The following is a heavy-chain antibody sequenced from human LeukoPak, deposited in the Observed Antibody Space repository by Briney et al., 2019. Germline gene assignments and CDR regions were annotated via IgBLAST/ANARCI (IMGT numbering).Heavy chain of an antibody. V-gene: IGHV4-59*01. D-gene: IGHD6-13*01. CDR3: ATSGWYQTGVY. Sequence: SETLSLTCTVSGGSISDYYWGWIRQPPGKGLEWIGYIYYSGSTNYNPSLKSRVTISVDTSKNQFSLKLSSATAADTAVYYCATSGWYQTGVYWGQGTLVTVSS. J-gene: IGHJ4*02. CDR2: IYYSGST. CDR1: GGSISDYY.